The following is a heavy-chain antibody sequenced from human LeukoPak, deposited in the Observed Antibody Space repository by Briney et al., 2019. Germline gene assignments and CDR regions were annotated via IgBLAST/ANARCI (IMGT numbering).Heavy chain of an antibody. CDR3: ARGMGSGTYRRFDF. CDR1: GYTFTGYY. J-gene: IGHJ4*02. D-gene: IGHD3-10*01. Sequence: SVKVSCKASGYTFTGYYMHWVRQAPGQGLEWMGWINPNSGGTNYAQKFQGRVTMTRDTSISTAYMELNNLISDDTAVYYCARGMGSGTYRRFDFWGQGTLVTVSS. V-gene: IGHV1-2*02. CDR2: INPNSGGT.